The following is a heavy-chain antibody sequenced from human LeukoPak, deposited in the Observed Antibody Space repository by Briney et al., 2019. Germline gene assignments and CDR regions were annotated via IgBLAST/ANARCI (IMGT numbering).Heavy chain of an antibody. J-gene: IGHJ4*02. V-gene: IGHV5-51*01. CDR1: GYTFHSYW. CDR3: AVIAAAGTGPFDY. CDR2: IYPGDSDT. D-gene: IGHD6-13*01. Sequence: GESLKISCKGSGYTFHSYWIAWVRQMPGKGLEWMGIIYPGDSDTRYSPSFQGQVTISADKSIRTAYLQWSSLKASDTAMYYCAVIAAAGTGPFDYWGQGTLVTVSS.